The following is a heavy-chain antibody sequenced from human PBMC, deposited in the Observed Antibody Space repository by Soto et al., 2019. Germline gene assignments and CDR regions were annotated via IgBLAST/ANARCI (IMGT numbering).Heavy chain of an antibody. CDR3: ARHARAGTMVRARTPGEGDL. D-gene: IGHD3-10*01. CDR2: IYYSGST. Sequence: PSETLSLTCTVSGGSISSSSYYWGWIRQPPGKGLEWIGSIYYSGSTYYNPSLKSRVTISVDTSKNQFSLKLSSVTAADTAVYYCARHARAGTMVRARTPGEGDLWGQGTLVTVSS. V-gene: IGHV4-39*01. CDR1: GGSISSSSYY. J-gene: IGHJ4*02.